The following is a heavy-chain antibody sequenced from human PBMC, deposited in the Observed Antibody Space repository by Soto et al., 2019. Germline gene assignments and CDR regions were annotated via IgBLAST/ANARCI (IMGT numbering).Heavy chain of an antibody. CDR1: GGSFNGYF. V-gene: IGHV4-34*01. J-gene: IGHJ5*02. Sequence: QVQLQQWGAGLLKPSETLSLTCAVDGGSFNGYFWTWLRQPPGKGLEWIGEMIHSGSSNYNPSLRGRVTMSVDTSMNQSSLKLTGVTAADTGVYYCARGHPSVRFLGLWSDPWGQGTLVSVSS. CDR3: ARGHPSVRFLGLWSDP. CDR2: MIHSGSS. D-gene: IGHD3-3*01.